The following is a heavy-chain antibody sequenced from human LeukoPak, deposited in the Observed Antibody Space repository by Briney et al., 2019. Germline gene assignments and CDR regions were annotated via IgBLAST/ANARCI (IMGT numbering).Heavy chain of an antibody. CDR1: GFTFSSYS. Sequence: GGSLRISCAASGFTFSSYSRNLVRHAPGNELKWLPSISSISSYIYYADSVKGRFTISRDNAENSLYLQMNRLRAEDTAVYYCARDQATFAAFDIWGQGTMVTVSS. V-gene: IGHV3-21*01. CDR3: ARDQATFAAFDI. CDR2: ISSISSYI. J-gene: IGHJ3*02. D-gene: IGHD5-12*01.